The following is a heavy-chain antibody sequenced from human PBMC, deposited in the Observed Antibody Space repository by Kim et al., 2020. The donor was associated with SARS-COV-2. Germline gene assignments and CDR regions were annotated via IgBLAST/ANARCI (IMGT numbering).Heavy chain of an antibody. V-gene: IGHV4-59*01. D-gene: IGHD3-10*01. CDR1: GGSISGYY. CDR2: IYYRGST. J-gene: IGHJ5*02. Sequence: SETLSLTCTVSGGSISGYYWSWIRQPPGKGLEWFGFIYYRGSTNYNPSFLSRVTILFDTPQNQFSLKLSSVTAADTAVYYCAGNRFFRGGDWFDPCGQAT. CDR3: AGNRFFRGGDWFDP.